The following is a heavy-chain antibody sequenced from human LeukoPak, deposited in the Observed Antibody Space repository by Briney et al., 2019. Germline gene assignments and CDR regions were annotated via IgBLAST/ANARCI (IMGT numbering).Heavy chain of an antibody. Sequence: SETLSLTCTVSGGSISSYYWSWIRQPAGKGLEWIGRIYTSGSTNYNPSLKSRVTMSVDTSKNQFSLKLSSVTAADTAVYYCARDRSYDFWSGYYRNNWFDPWGQGTLVTVSS. CDR1: GGSISSYY. D-gene: IGHD3-3*01. CDR2: IYTSGST. CDR3: ARDRSYDFWSGYYRNNWFDP. V-gene: IGHV4-4*07. J-gene: IGHJ5*02.